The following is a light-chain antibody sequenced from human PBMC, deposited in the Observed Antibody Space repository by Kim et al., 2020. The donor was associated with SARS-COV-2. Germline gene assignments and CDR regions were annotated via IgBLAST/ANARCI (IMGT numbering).Light chain of an antibody. V-gene: IGKV1-9*01. CDR3: QQLNSYPIT. CDR1: QGGGSD. CDR2: RIS. J-gene: IGKJ5*01. Sequence: ASVGERVTITCRASQGGGSDLAWYQQKPGKAPELLIYRISTLQSGVPSRFSGSGSGTEITLTISSLQPEDFATYYCQQLNSYPITFGQGTRLEIK.